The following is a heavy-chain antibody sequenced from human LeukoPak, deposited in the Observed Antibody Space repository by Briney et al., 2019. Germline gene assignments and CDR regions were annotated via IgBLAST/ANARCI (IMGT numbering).Heavy chain of an antibody. Sequence: SVKVSCKASGYTFTSYDISWVRQAPGQGLEWMGRIIPILGIANYAQKFQGRVTITADKSTSTAYMELSSLRSEDTAVYYCARDYGDSSSWYLNWFDPWGQGTLVTVSS. CDR2: IIPILGIA. D-gene: IGHD6-13*01. J-gene: IGHJ5*02. V-gene: IGHV1-69*04. CDR3: ARDYGDSSSWYLNWFDP. CDR1: GYTFTSYD.